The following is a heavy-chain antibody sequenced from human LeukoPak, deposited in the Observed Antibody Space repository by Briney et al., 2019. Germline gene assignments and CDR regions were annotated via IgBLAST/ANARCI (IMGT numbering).Heavy chain of an antibody. CDR1: VGSFSGYY. CDR3: AREGTLWFGRRKSGFDY. J-gene: IGHJ4*02. V-gene: IGHV4-34*01. CDR2: INHSGST. Sequence: SETLSLTCAVYVGSFSGYYWSWIRQPPGRGLEWIGEINHSGSTNYNPPLQSRVTIPVATSKNQFPLNLRSVTAADTAVYICAREGTLWFGRRKSGFDYWGQGTLVTVSS. D-gene: IGHD3-10*01.